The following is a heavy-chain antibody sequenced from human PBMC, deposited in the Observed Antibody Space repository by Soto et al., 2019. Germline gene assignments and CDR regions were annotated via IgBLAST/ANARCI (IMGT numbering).Heavy chain of an antibody. CDR1: GYSFTNYW. D-gene: IGHD1-26*01. J-gene: IGHJ6*02. Sequence: PGESLKISCKGSGYSFTNYWIAWVRQLPGKGLEWMGIVYPGDSDTRYSPSFEGQVTISADKSISTAYLQWSSLKASDTAMYYFARHVTVGYYYYGMDVWGQGTTVTVSS. CDR2: VYPGDSDT. V-gene: IGHV5-51*01. CDR3: ARHVTVGYYYYGMDV.